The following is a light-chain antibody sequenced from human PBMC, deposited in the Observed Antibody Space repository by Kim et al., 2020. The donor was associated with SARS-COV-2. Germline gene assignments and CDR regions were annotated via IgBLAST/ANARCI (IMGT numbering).Light chain of an antibody. CDR2: EDT. CDR3: QSADSTDTFWV. J-gene: IGLJ3*02. Sequence: SYELTQPPSVSVSPGQTARITCSGDALPKQYAYWFQQKPGQAPVVVIYEDTERPSGIPERFSGSTSGTTVTLTISGVQAEDEADYYRQSADSTDTFWVFGGGTQLTVL. CDR1: ALPKQY. V-gene: IGLV3-25*03.